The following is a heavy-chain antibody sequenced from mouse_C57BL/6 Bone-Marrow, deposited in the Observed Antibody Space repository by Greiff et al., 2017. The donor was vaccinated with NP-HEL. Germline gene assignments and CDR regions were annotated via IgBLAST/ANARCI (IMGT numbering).Heavy chain of an antibody. Sequence: QVQLQQPGAELVKPGASVKMSCKASGYTFTSYWITWVKQRPGQGLEWIGDIYPGSGSTNYNETFKSKATLTVDTSSSTAYMQLSSLTSEDSAVYYCARSRGYYGSSLYYFDYWGQGTTLTVSS. J-gene: IGHJ2*01. V-gene: IGHV1-55*01. CDR1: GYTFTSYW. D-gene: IGHD1-1*01. CDR2: IYPGSGST. CDR3: ARSRGYYGSSLYYFDY.